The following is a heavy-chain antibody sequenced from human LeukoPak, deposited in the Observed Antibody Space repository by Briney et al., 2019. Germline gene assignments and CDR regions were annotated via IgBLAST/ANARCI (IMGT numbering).Heavy chain of an antibody. V-gene: IGHV1-69*04. Sequence: SVKVSCKASGGTFSSYAISWVRQAPGQGLEWMGRIIPILGITNYAQKFQGRVTITADKSTSTAYMELSSLRSEDTAVYYCARSRDIVVVPAALEGYYYYMDVWGKGTTVTVSS. CDR1: GGTFSSYA. CDR3: ARSRDIVVVPAALEGYYYYMDV. J-gene: IGHJ6*03. D-gene: IGHD2-2*01. CDR2: IIPILGIT.